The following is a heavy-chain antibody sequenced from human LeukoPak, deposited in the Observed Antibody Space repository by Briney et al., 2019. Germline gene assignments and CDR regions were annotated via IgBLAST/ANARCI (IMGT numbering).Heavy chain of an antibody. CDR1: GYSIRSGYY. V-gene: IGHV4-38-2*02. Sequence: SETLSLTCTVSGYSIRSGYYWGWIRQPPGKGLEWIGFIYHSGNTYYNPSLKSRLTISIDTSKNRFSLHLTSVTAADTAVYYCARDHYDSLDWGQGTLVTVSS. CDR2: IYHSGNT. CDR3: ARDHYDSLD. J-gene: IGHJ4*02. D-gene: IGHD3-22*01.